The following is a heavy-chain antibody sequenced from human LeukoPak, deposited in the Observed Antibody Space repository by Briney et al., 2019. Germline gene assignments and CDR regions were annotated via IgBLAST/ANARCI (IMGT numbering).Heavy chain of an antibody. CDR2: ISRGNSYI. V-gene: IGHV3-21*01. CDR1: GFTFSSYN. J-gene: IGHJ4*02. D-gene: IGHD3-22*01. CDR3: ARVGYYDSSGYYPVPFDN. Sequence: GGSLRLSCAASGFTFSSYNMNWARQAPGKGLEWVSSISRGNSYIYYADSLKGRFTISRDDAKSSLYLQMNSLRAEDTAVYYCARVGYYDSSGYYPVPFDNWGQGTLVTVSS.